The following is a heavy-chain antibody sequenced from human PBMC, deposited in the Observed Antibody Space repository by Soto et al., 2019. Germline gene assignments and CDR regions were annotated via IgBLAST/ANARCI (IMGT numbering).Heavy chain of an antibody. V-gene: IGHV3-23*01. CDR1: GFTFATYA. CDR2: ISATGIST. CDR3: ARDKDTSSWTGFDF. J-gene: IGHJ4*01. Sequence: GGSLRLSCAASGFTFATYAMSWVRRAPGKGLEWVSAISATGISTHYADSVKGRVTISRDNSANTLSLEMSSLTAEDTAVYYCARDKDTSSWTGFDFWGHGTLVTV. D-gene: IGHD1-1*01.